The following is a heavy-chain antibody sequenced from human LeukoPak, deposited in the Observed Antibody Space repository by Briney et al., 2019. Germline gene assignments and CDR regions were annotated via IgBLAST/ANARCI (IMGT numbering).Heavy chain of an antibody. CDR3: ARAHGSGIYGMDV. Sequence: ASVKVSCKASGYTFTGYYMHRVRQAPGQGLEWMGRINPNSGGTNYAQKFQGRVTMTRDTSISTAYMELSRLRSDDTAVYYCARAHGSGIYGMDVWGQGTTVTVSS. CDR2: INPNSGGT. D-gene: IGHD3-10*01. J-gene: IGHJ6*02. CDR1: GYTFTGYY. V-gene: IGHV1-2*06.